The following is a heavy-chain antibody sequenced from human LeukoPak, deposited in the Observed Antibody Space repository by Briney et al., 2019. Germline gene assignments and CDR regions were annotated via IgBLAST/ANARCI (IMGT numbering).Heavy chain of an antibody. J-gene: IGHJ4*02. CDR1: GGSISSYY. CDR3: ARESGSLLWFGELSGGTLDY. D-gene: IGHD3-10*01. Sequence: PPETLSLTCTVSGGSISSYYWSWIRQPAGKGLEWIGRIYTSGSTNYNPSLKSRVTMSVDTSKNQFSLKLSSVTAADTAVYYCARESGSLLWFGELSGGTLDYWGQGTLVTVSS. V-gene: IGHV4-4*07. CDR2: IYTSGST.